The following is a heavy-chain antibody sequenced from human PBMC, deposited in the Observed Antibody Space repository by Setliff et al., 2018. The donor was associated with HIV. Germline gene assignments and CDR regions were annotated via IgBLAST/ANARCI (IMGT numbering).Heavy chain of an antibody. CDR3: ARGRRITMIVVARWDAFDI. D-gene: IGHD3-22*01. J-gene: IGHJ3*02. Sequence: ASVKVSCKASGYTFTSYAMHWVRQAPGQRLEWMGWIKAGNGNTKYSQKFQGRVTITRDTSASTAYMELSSLRSEDTAVYYCARGRRITMIVVARWDAFDIWGQGPMVTVSS. CDR2: IKAGNGNT. CDR1: GYTFTSYA. V-gene: IGHV1-3*01.